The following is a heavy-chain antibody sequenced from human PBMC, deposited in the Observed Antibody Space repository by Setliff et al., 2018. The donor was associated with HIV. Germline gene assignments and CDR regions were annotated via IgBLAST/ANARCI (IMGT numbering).Heavy chain of an antibody. Sequence: ASVKVSCKVSGYTLTELSIHWVRQAPGKGLEWMGGFVPEHSETIYAQKFQGRVTITTDESTSTAYMGLSSLRSEDTAVYYCARGSAVAGTSSPPGDYWGQGTLVTVSS. CDR2: FVPEHSET. V-gene: IGHV1-24*01. D-gene: IGHD6-19*01. CDR3: ARGSAVAGTSSPPGDY. J-gene: IGHJ4*02. CDR1: GYTLTELS.